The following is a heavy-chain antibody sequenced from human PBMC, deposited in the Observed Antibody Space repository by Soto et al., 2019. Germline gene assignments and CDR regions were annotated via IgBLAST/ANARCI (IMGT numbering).Heavy chain of an antibody. D-gene: IGHD2-2*01. CDR2: IYWDDDK. Sequence: QITLKESGPTLVKPTQTLTLTCTFSGFSLSTSGVGVGWIRQPPGKALEWLALIYWDDDKRYSPSLKSRLTLTKDTSXTQRVXXMTNMDPVDTATYYCAHTPSPGAAVVPAAYWYFDLWGRGTLVTVSS. CDR3: AHTPSPGAAVVPAAYWYFDL. CDR1: GFSLSTSGVG. V-gene: IGHV2-5*02. J-gene: IGHJ2*01.